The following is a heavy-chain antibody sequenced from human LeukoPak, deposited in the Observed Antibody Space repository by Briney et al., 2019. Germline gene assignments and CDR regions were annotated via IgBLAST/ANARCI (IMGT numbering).Heavy chain of an antibody. CDR3: SRGLDSRKLGY. CDR1: GASFNSEDQY. Sequence: SEPLSLTCTLSGASFNSEDQYWTWIRQSPGKGLEWIGSIHPSGMLYNNPSLESQVTMSRETPKNQFPRNLSSVTAADMGVYFCSRGLDSRKLGYWGQEILVTVSS. J-gene: IGHJ4*02. D-gene: IGHD3-22*01. V-gene: IGHV4-31*01. CDR2: IHPSGML.